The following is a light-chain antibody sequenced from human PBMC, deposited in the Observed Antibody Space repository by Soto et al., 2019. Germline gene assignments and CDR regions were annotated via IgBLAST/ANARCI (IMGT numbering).Light chain of an antibody. Sequence: EIVLTQSQATLSMSPGERATLSCRASQRVSSSSLAWYQHKPGQSPRLLIFGVSSRATDIPDRFSGSGSGTDFTLTINRLEPEDFAVYFCQQYSISSTFGQGTKVDIK. V-gene: IGKV3-20*01. CDR3: QQYSISST. CDR1: QRVSSSS. J-gene: IGKJ1*01. CDR2: GVS.